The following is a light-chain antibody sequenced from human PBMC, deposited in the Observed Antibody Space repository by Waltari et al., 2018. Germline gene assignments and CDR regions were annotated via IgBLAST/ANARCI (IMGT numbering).Light chain of an antibody. CDR3: QAWDSSSVV. CDR2: RDT. Sequence: SYEVPQPPSVSVSPGQTATIACSGAKLADKFTAWFQQRPVQAPVLIIYRDTKRPPGIPERFLGSNPGNTATLTISGTQAMDEGDYYCQAWDSSSVVFGGGTKLTVL. CDR1: KLADKF. V-gene: IGLV3-1*01. J-gene: IGLJ3*02.